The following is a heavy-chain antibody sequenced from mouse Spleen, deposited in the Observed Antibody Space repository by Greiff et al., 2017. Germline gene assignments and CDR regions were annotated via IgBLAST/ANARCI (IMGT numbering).Heavy chain of an antibody. V-gene: IGHV1-74*01. CDR3: AMSEAGRRDWYFDV. D-gene: IGHD4-1*01. Sequence: QVQLQQPGAELVKPGASVKVSCKASGYTFTSYWMHWVKQRPGQGLEWIGRIHPSDSDTNYNQKFKGKATLTVDKSSSTAYMQLSSLTSKDSAVYYCAMSEAGRRDWYFDVWGAGTTVTVSS. CDR2: IHPSDSDT. J-gene: IGHJ1*01. CDR1: GYTFTSYW.